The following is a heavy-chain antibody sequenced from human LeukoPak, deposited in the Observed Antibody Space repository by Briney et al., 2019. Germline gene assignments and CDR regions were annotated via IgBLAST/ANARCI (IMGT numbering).Heavy chain of an antibody. CDR1: RFTFSVYW. CDR2: INSDASRP. CDR3: ARETREAGSGDHQTDSFDV. Sequence: GGSLRLSCAASRFTFSVYWMHWVRQAPGKGLVWVSRINSDASRPSYADSVKGRFTISRDNAKNILYLQMNSLRVEDTALYYCARETREAGSGDHQTDSFDVWGQGTMVSVSS. V-gene: IGHV3-74*01. D-gene: IGHD2-15*01. J-gene: IGHJ3*01.